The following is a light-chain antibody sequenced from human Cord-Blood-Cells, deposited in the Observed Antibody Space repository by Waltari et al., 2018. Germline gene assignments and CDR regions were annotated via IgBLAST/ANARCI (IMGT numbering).Light chain of an antibody. CDR1: QSISSY. Sequence: DIQMTQSPYSLSASLGVSVTITCRASQSISSYLNWYQQKPAKAPKPLIYAASSLQSGVPSRFSGSGSGTDFTLTISCLQPEDFATYYWQQSYSTPFTFGPGTKVDI. V-gene: IGKV1-39*01. CDR3: QQSYSTPFT. J-gene: IGKJ3*01. CDR2: AAS.